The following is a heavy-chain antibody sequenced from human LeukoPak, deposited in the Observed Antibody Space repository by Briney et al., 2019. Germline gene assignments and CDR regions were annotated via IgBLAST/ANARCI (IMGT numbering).Heavy chain of an antibody. CDR1: GYTFTGYY. CDR2: INPNSGGT. CDR3: ARDPPIVVVPAAHDFNY. D-gene: IGHD2-2*01. J-gene: IGHJ4*02. Sequence: ASVKVSCKASGYTFTGYYMHWVRQAPGQGLEWMGWINPNSGGTNYAQKFQGRVTMTRDTSISTAYMELSRLRSDDTAVYYCARDPPIVVVPAAHDFNYWGQGTLVTVSS. V-gene: IGHV1-2*02.